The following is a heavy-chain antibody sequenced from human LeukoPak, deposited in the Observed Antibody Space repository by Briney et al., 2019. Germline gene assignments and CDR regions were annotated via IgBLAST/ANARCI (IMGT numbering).Heavy chain of an antibody. Sequence: PSETLSLTCTVSGVSISSSSYYCGWGCQPPGEGVGWSGGISNRESTYYTPSLKRVVSISVDTSKNPFSLKLSSVTVADSVVYYCAGGHGRGSTCYSKDYWGQGTLVTVS. CDR1: GVSISSSSYY. CDR2: ISNREST. D-gene: IGHD2-15*01. J-gene: IGHJ4*02. V-gene: IGHV4-39*01. CDR3: AGGHGRGSTCYSKDY.